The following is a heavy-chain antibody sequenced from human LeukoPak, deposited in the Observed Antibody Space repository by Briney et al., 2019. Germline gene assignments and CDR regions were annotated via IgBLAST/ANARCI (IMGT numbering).Heavy chain of an antibody. CDR1: GLPSIGYA. CDR2: ISYDGSNK. Sequence: GGSLRLSCAAPGLPSIGYAMHGFPQAPAKGLEWVAVISYDGSNKYYADSVKGRFTISRDNAKNSLYLQMNSLRAEDTAVYYCARLHGQDWFDPWGQGTLVTVSS. J-gene: IGHJ5*02. CDR3: ARLHGQDWFDP. V-gene: IGHV3-30*04.